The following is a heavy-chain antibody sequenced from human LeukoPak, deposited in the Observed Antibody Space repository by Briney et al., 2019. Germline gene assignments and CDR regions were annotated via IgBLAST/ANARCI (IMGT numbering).Heavy chain of an antibody. CDR1: GGSISSGSYY. Sequence: SETLSLTCTVSGGSISSGSYYWSWIRQPAGKGLEWIGEINHSGSTNYNPSLKSRVTISVDTSKNQFSLKLSSVTAADTAVYYCARDRGLQSFDPWGQGTLVTVSS. J-gene: IGHJ5*02. CDR2: INHSGST. V-gene: IGHV4-61*10. CDR3: ARDRGLQSFDP.